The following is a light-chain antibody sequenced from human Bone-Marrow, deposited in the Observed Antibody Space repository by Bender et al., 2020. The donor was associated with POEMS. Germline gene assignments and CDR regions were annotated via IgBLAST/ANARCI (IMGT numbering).Light chain of an antibody. CDR3: AVWDDSLNGWV. CDR1: SSNIGAHA. Sequence: QSVLTQPPSASGTPGQRLTISCSGGSSNIGAHAVTWYQHLPGTAPKLLIYSSHRRPSEVPDRFSGSRSGTSASLAISGLQSEDEADYYCAVWDDSLNGWVFGGGTKLTVL. CDR2: SSH. J-gene: IGLJ3*02. V-gene: IGLV1-44*01.